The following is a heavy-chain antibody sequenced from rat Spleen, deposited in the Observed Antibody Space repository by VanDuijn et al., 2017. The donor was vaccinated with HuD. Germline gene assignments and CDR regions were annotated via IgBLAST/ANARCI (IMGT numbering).Heavy chain of an antibody. CDR3: AKVSYGSFAH. V-gene: IGHV5-25*01. CDR2: INFDGSGT. D-gene: IGHD1-7*01. Sequence: EVRLVESGGGLVQPGRSMKLSCSASGFTFSNYDMAWVRQAPTKGLEWVASINFDGSGTYYRDSVKGRFPISRDNAKSTLYLQMDSLRSEDTATYYCAKVSYGSFAHWGQGTLVTVSS. CDR1: GFTFSNYD. J-gene: IGHJ3*01.